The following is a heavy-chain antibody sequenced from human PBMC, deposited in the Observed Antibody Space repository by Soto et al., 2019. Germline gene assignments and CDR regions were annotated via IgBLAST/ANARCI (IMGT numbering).Heavy chain of an antibody. D-gene: IGHD3-22*01. CDR3: ARHYYPNPKLKDYFCYGLDV. V-gene: IGHV5-51*01. Sequence: PGESLKISCKGSGYSFNKYWIGWVRQMPGKGLEWMGVIYPGDSDIRYGPSFQGQVTISVDKTTSTAYLQWRSLKASDTAVYYCARHYYPNPKLKDYFCYGLDVWGQGNTVTVSS. CDR2: IYPGDSDI. J-gene: IGHJ6*02. CDR1: GYSFNKYW.